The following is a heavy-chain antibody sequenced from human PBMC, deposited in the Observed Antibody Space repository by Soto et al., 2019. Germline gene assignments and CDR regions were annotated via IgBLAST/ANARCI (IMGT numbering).Heavy chain of an antibody. CDR1: GFTLSDYY. V-gene: IGHV3-11*01. D-gene: IGHD2-2*03. J-gene: IGHJ4*02. CDR3: ARVDNRRMPFTGVAFDY. Sequence: QVQLVESGGGRVKPGGSLRVSCAASGFTLSDYYMSWVRQAPGKGLEWVSYISDTGRTIYYADSVRGRFTVSRDNAKNALFLQINSLRAEDTAVYYCARVDNRRMPFTGVAFDYWDQGTPVTVS. CDR2: ISDTGRTI.